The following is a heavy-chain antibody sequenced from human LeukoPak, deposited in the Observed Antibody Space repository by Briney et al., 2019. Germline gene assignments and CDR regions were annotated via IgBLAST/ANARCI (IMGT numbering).Heavy chain of an antibody. CDR1: GGTFSSYA. CDR3: ARVGTWFGELFLSYYFDY. D-gene: IGHD3-10*01. J-gene: IGHJ4*02. CDR2: IIPIFGTA. Sequence: ASVKVSCKASGGTFSSYAISWVRQAPGQGLEWMGGIIPIFGTANYAQKFQGRVTITADESTSTAYMELSSLRSEDTAVYYCARVGTWFGELFLSYYFDYWGQGTLVTVSS. V-gene: IGHV1-69*13.